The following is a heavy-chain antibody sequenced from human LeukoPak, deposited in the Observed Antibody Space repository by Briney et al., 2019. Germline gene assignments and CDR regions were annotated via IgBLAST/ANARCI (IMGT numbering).Heavy chain of an antibody. CDR2: ISWNSGSI. CDR3: ASLALDSGY. Sequence: GGSLRLSCAASGFTFDDYAMHWVRQAPGKGLEWVSGISWNSGSIGYADSVKGRFTISRDNAKNSLYLQMNSLRAEDTAVYYCASLALDSGYWGQGTLVTVSS. CDR1: GFTFDDYA. J-gene: IGHJ4*02. D-gene: IGHD2-15*01. V-gene: IGHV3-9*01.